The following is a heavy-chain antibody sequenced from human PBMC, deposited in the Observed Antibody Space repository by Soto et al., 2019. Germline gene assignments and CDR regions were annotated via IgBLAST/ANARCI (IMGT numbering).Heavy chain of an antibody. CDR3: VRASMPKAHFDS. V-gene: IGHV4-4*07. D-gene: IGHD2-2*01. J-gene: IGHJ4*02. CDR2: MHTSGST. CDR1: GGSIRGYY. Sequence: SETLSLTCTVSGGSIRGYYWSWIRQSAGMGLEWIGRMHTSGSTNYNPSLKSRVTISVDMSKNQISLKLTSVTAADTALYYCVRASMPKAHFDSWGQGTLVTVS.